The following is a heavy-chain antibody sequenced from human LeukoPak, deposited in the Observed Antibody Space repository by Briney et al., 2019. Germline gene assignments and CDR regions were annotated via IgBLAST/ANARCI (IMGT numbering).Heavy chain of an antibody. V-gene: IGHV3-23*01. CDR2: ISGGDNNT. Sequence: GGSLRLSCAASGFTFNSYAMSWVRQAPGKGLEWVSTISGGDNNTYYADSVKGRSTISRDNSKNTVYLQMNSLRAEDTAVYYCAKDQVALVGPIGNAFDIWGQGTMVTVSS. J-gene: IGHJ3*02. D-gene: IGHD1-26*01. CDR3: AKDQVALVGPIGNAFDI. CDR1: GFTFNSYA.